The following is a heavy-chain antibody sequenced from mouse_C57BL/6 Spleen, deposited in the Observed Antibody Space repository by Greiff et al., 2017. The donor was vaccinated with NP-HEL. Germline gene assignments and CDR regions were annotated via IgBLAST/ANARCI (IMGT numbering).Heavy chain of an antibody. J-gene: IGHJ1*03. CDR2: INYDGSST. CDR1: GFTFSDYY. V-gene: IGHV5-16*01. D-gene: IGHD1-1*01. CDR3: ARYGEDFWYFDV. Sequence: EVKLVESEGGLVQPGSSMKLSCTASGFTFSDYYMAWVRQVPEKGLEWVANINYDGSSTYYLDSLKSRFIISRDNAKNILYLQMSSLKSEDTATYYCARYGEDFWYFDVWGTGTTVTVSS.